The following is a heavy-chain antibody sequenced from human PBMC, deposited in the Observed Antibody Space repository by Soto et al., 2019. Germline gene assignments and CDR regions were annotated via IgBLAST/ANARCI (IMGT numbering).Heavy chain of an antibody. CDR3: AHSGSGYDYEVIDY. V-gene: IGHV2-5*02. CDR1: GFSLSTSGVG. J-gene: IGHJ4*02. D-gene: IGHD5-12*01. Sequence: QITLKESGPTLVKPTQTLTLTCTFSGFSLSTSGVGVGWIRQPPGKALEWLALIYWDDDKRYSPSLKSRLTITKDPSKNQVVLTMTNMDPVDTATYYCAHSGSGYDYEVIDYWGQGTLVTVSS. CDR2: IYWDDDK.